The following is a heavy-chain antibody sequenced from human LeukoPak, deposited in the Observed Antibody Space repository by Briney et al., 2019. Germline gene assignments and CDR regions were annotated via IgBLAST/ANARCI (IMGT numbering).Heavy chain of an antibody. V-gene: IGHV1-8*01. CDR1: GYTFTSYD. CDR2: MNPNSGNT. Sequence: ASVKVSCKASGYTFTSYDINWVRQATGQGLEWMGWMNPNSGNTGYAQKFQGRVTITADESTSTAYMELSSLRSEDTAVYYCARPGSPQCSGGSCYSGHLGSGDPGAAFDYWGQGTLVTVSS. CDR3: ARPGSPQCSGGSCYSGHLGSGDPGAAFDY. J-gene: IGHJ4*02. D-gene: IGHD2-15*01.